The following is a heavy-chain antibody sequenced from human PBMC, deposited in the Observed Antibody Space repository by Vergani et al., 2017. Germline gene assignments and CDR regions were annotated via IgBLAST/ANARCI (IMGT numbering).Heavy chain of an antibody. Sequence: QVQLVQSGAEVKKPGSSVKVSCKASGGTFSSYAISWVRQAPGQGLEWMGRIIPIFGTANYAQKFQGRVTITADESTSTAYMELSSLRSEDTAVYYCARPRFTPXCSGGSCHAEYFQHWSQGTLVTVSS. CDR3: ARPRFTPXCSGGSCHAEYFQH. CDR1: GGTFSSYA. CDR2: IIPIFGTA. D-gene: IGHD2-15*01. J-gene: IGHJ1*01. V-gene: IGHV1-69*13.